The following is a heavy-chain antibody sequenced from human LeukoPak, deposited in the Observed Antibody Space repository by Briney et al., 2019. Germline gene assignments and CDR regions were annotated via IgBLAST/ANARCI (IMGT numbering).Heavy chain of an antibody. V-gene: IGHV4-34*01. CDR3: ARGPARITIFGVVIGPIYFDY. CDR2: INHSGST. D-gene: IGHD3-3*01. Sequence: GSLRLSCAASGFTFSSYAMSWVRQPPGKGLEWIGEINHSGSTNYNPSLKSRVTISVDTSKNQFSLKLSSVTAADTAVYYCARGPARITIFGVVIGPIYFDYWGQGTLVTVSS. CDR1: GFTFSSYA. J-gene: IGHJ4*02.